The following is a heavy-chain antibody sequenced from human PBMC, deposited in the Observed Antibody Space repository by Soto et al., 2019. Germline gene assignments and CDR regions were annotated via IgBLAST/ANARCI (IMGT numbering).Heavy chain of an antibody. D-gene: IGHD3-22*01. CDR1: GFTFSSYE. CDR3: ARMGPYYYDSSGYYYED. J-gene: IGHJ4*02. V-gene: IGHV3-48*03. CDR2: ISSSGSTI. Sequence: EVQLVESGGGLVQPGGSLRLSCAASGFTFSSYEMNWVRQAPGKGLEWVSYISSSGSTIYYADSVKGRFTISRDNAKNSLYLQMNSLRADDTAVYYCARMGPYYYDSSGYYYEDWGQGTLVTVSS.